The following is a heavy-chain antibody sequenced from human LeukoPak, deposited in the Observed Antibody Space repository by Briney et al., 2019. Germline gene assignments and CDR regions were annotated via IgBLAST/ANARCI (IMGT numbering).Heavy chain of an antibody. D-gene: IGHD2-21*01. CDR2: ISGSGGST. J-gene: IGHJ3*02. Sequence: GGSLRLSCAASGFTFSSYAMSWVRQAPGKGLEWVSAISGSGGSTYYADSVKGRFTISRDNSKNTLYLQMNSLRAEDTAVYYCARVRTPRSIKMLDAFDIWGQGTMVTVSS. CDR3: ARVRTPRSIKMLDAFDI. CDR1: GFTFSSYA. V-gene: IGHV3-23*01.